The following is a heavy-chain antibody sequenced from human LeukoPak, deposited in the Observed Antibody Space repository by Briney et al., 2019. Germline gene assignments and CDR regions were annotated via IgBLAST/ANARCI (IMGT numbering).Heavy chain of an antibody. CDR3: ARDREYSSSWREGFDS. D-gene: IGHD6-13*01. J-gene: IGHJ4*02. Sequence: KTGGSLRLSCAASGFNFRTYSMNWVRQAPGKGLEWISYISGSGLTKYYADFVKGRFTISRDNAKNSLSLRMTSLRDDDTAVYYCARDREYSSSWREGFDSWGQGTLVTVSS. CDR2: ISGSGLTK. CDR1: GFNFRTYS. V-gene: IGHV3-48*02.